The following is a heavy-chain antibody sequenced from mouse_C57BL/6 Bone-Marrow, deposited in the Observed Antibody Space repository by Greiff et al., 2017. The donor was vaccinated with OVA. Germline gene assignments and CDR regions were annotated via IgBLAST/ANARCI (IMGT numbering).Heavy chain of an antibody. CDR1: GYTFTSYW. CDR3: AAYYGFAY. CDR2: IDSSDSYT. V-gene: IGHV1-69*01. D-gene: IGHD1-1*01. J-gene: IGHJ3*01. Sequence: QVQLQQPGAELVMPGASVKLSCKASGYTFTSYWMHWVKQRPGQGLEWIGEIDSSDSYTNYNQKFKGKSTLTVDKSSSTAYMQLSSLTSEDSAVYYCAAYYGFAYWGQGTLVTVSA.